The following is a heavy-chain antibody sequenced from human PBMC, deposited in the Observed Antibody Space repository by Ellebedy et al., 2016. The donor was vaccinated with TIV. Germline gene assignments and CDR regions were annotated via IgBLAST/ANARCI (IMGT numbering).Heavy chain of an antibody. CDR2: IYKGGTT. V-gene: IGHV3-53*01. D-gene: IGHD3-10*01. CDR3: ARDGVRDSDQGLGGWYFDL. Sequence: PGGSLRLSCVASGFTVSSNYISWVRQAPGKGLEWVSVIYKGGTTYYTDSVKGRFTISRDDSKNTLYLQMNSLRAEDTAVYYCARDGVRDSDQGLGGWYFDLWGRGTLVTVSS. J-gene: IGHJ2*01. CDR1: GFTVSSNY.